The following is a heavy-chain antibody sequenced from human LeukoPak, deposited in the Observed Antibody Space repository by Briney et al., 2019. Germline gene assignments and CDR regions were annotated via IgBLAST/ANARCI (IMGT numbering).Heavy chain of an antibody. CDR3: AGDCGYFDY. D-gene: IGHD2-21*01. J-gene: IGHJ4*02. V-gene: IGHV4-30-2*01. CDR1: GGSISSGGYS. Sequence: SETLSLTCAVSGGSISSGGYSWSWLRQPPGKGLEWIGYIYHSGSTSYNPSLKRRVTISVDRSKSQFSLKLSSVSATDTAVYDCAGDCGYFDYWGQGTLVTVSS. CDR2: IYHSGST.